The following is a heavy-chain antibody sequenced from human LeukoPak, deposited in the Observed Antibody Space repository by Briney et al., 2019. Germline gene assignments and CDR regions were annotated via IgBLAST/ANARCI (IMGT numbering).Heavy chain of an antibody. CDR2: IIPIFGTA. V-gene: IGHV1-69*01. D-gene: IGHD5-12*01. CDR1: GGTFSSYA. Sequence: ASVKVSCKASGGTFSSYAISWVRQAPGQGLEWMGGIIPIFGTANYAQKFQGRVTITADESTSTAYMELSSLRSEDTAVYYCASSVSGYGGDYWGQGTLVTVSS. CDR3: ASSVSGYGGDY. J-gene: IGHJ4*02.